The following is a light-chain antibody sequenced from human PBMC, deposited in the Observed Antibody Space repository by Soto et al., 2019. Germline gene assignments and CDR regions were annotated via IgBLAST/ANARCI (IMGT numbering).Light chain of an antibody. J-gene: IGKJ4*01. CDR3: QQYGSSPFT. V-gene: IGKV3-20*01. CDR2: GAS. CDR1: QSVSSSY. Sequence: EIVLTQSPGTLSLSPGERATISCRASQSVSSSYLAWYQQKPGKAPRLLIYGASSRATGIPDRFSGSGSGTDFTLTISRLEPEDFAVYYCQQYGSSPFTFGGGTKV.